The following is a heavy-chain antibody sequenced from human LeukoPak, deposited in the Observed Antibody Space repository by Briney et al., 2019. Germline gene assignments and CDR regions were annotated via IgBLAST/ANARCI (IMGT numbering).Heavy chain of an antibody. CDR2: IYSGGST. V-gene: IGHV3-53*01. D-gene: IGHD3-3*01. J-gene: IGHJ3*02. CDR1: GFTVSSNY. CDR3: EITIFGVVKGDAFDI. Sequence: GGSLRLSCAASGFTVSSNYMSWVRQAPGKGLEWVSVIYSGGSTYYADSVKGRFTISRDNSKNTLYLQLNSLRAEDTAVYYCEITIFGVVKGDAFDIWGQGTMVTVSS.